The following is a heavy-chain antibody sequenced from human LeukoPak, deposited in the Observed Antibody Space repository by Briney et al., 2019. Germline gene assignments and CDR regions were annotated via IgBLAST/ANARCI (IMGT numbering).Heavy chain of an antibody. CDR3: ARDGDDGSSDLDY. J-gene: IGHJ4*02. CDR1: GYTFTGYY. V-gene: IGHV1-2*02. CDR2: INPYSGDT. Sequence: GASVKVSCKASGYTFTGYYIHWLRQAPGQGPEWMGWINPYSGDTKYAQNYRGRVTMTRDTSISTAYMGLSRLRSDDTAVYYCARDGDDGSSDLDYWGQGTLVTVSS. D-gene: IGHD3-10*01.